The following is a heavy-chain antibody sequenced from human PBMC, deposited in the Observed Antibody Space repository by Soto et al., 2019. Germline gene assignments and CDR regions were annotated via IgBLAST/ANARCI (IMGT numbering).Heavy chain of an antibody. CDR2: IFSNDEK. D-gene: IGHD6-13*01. V-gene: IGHV2-26*01. CDR1: GFSLSNARMG. CDR3: ARIWGYSSSWSSYYYGMDV. Sequence: SGPTLVNQTETLTLTCTVSGFSLSNARMGVSWIRQPPGKALEWLAHIFSNDEKSYSTSLKSRLTISKDTSKSQVVLTMTNMDPVDTATYYCARIWGYSSSWSSYYYGMDVWGQGTTVTVSS. J-gene: IGHJ6*02.